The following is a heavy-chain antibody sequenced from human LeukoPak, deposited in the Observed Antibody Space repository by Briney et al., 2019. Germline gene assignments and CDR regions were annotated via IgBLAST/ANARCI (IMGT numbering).Heavy chain of an antibody. CDR3: ARTKFGGSPYFDY. CDR1: GFTVGNNY. J-gene: IGHJ4*02. CDR2: LYSGGST. Sequence: PGGSLRLSCAASGFTVGNNYMSWVRQAPGKGLEWVSFLYSGGSTYYADSVKGRFTVSRHNSRNTVFLEMNSLRHEDTAVYYCARTKFGGSPYFDYWGQGTLVTVSS. D-gene: IGHD3-10*01. V-gene: IGHV3-53*04.